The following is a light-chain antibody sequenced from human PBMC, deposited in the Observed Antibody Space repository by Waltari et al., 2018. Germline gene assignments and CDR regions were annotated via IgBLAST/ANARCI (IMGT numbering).Light chain of an antibody. CDR2: GAS. J-gene: IGKJ1*01. CDR3: QQYDKWPLT. V-gene: IGKV3-15*01. Sequence: EIVMTPSPATLSVSPGGGATLSCRASHSVGSNLAWYQQKPGQVPRLLIYGASARATGIPARFSGSVSGTEFTLTISSLQSEDFAVYYCQQYDKWPLTFGQGTKVEIK. CDR1: HSVGSN.